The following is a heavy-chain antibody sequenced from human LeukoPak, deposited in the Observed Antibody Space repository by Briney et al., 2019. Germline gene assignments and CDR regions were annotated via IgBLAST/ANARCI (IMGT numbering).Heavy chain of an antibody. J-gene: IGHJ4*02. D-gene: IGHD6-6*01. V-gene: IGHV3-66*01. CDR1: GFTVTNNY. CDR3: ARGAGSSSVSSS. Sequence: PGESLRLSCAVSGFTVTNNYMNWVRQAPGKGLEWVSVIYISGSTYYADSVKGRFTISRDNSKNTLYLQMNSLRVEDTAVYYCARGAGSSSVSSSWGQGTLVTVSS. CDR2: IYISGST.